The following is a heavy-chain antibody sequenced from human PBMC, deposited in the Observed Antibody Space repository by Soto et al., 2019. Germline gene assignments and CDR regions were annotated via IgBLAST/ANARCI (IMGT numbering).Heavy chain of an antibody. CDR3: ARERRYCSGGSCYFDY. D-gene: IGHD2-15*01. Sequence: ASVKVSSKVSGVTFSSYAISWVREAPGPGLEWMGEIIPIFGTANYAQNCQGRVTITADESTSTAYMELSSLRSEDTAVYYYARERRYCSGGSCYFDYWGQGTLVTVSS. J-gene: IGHJ4*02. CDR2: IIPIFGTA. V-gene: IGHV1-69*13. CDR1: GVTFSSYA.